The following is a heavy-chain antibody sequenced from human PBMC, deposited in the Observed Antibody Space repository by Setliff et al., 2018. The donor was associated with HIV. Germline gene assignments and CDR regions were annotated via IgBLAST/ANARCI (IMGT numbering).Heavy chain of an antibody. Sequence: GGSLRLSCAVSGLTFSRNWFHWVRQAPGKGLEWVSRINGDGTTTNYADSVKGRFSISRDNAKNTLYLHMNSLRAEDTAVYYCAKPLTQWGVSPYHYAVDVWGQGTTVTVSS. V-gene: IGHV3-74*01. CDR1: GLTFSRNW. J-gene: IGHJ6*02. CDR2: INGDGTTT. D-gene: IGHD1-26*01. CDR3: AKPLTQWGVSPYHYAVDV.